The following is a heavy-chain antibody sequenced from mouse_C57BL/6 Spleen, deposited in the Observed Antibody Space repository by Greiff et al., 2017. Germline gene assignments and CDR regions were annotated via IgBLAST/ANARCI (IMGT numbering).Heavy chain of an antibody. V-gene: IGHV1-82*01. CDR3: ARIMTTLAGDYAMDY. J-gene: IGHJ4*01. D-gene: IGHD1-1*01. CDR1: GYAFTSSW. CDR2: IYPGDGDT. Sequence: VQLQQSGPELVKPGASVKISCKASGYAFTSSWMNWVKQRPGKGLEWIGRIYPGDGDTNYNGKFKGKATLTADKSSSTAYMQHSSLTSEDSAVCFYARIMTTLAGDYAMDYWGQGTSVTVAS.